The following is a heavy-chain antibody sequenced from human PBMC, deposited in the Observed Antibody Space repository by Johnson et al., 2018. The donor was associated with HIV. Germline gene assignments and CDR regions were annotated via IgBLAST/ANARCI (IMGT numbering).Heavy chain of an antibody. J-gene: IGHJ3*02. Sequence: VQLVESGGGVVQPGGSLRLSCAASGFTFSSYGMHWVRQAPGKGLEWVANIKQDGSEKYYVDSVKGRFTISRDNAKNSLYLQMNSLRAEDTAVYYCARDDGGGGDAFDIWGQGTMVTVSS. CDR1: GFTFSSYG. CDR2: IKQDGSEK. V-gene: IGHV3-7*01. CDR3: ARDDGGGGDAFDI. D-gene: IGHD2-15*01.